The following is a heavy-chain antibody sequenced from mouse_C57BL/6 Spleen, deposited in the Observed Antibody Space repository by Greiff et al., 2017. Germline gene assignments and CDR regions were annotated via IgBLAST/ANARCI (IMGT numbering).Heavy chain of an antibody. CDR2: IYPGSGNT. J-gene: IGHJ1*03. Sequence: VKLLEPGAELVRPGASVKLSCKASGYTFTDYYINWVKQRPGQGLEWIARIYPGSGNTYYNEKFKGKATLTAEKSSSTAYMQLSSLTSEDSAVYVCAREDSNCVGYFDVWGTGTTVTVSS. CDR1: GYTFTDYY. V-gene: IGHV1-76*01. D-gene: IGHD2-5*01. CDR3: AREDSNCVGYFDV.